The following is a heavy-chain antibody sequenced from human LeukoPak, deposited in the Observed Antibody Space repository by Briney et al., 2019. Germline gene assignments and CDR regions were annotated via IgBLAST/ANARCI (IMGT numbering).Heavy chain of an antibody. D-gene: IGHD1-7*01. V-gene: IGHV3-23*01. CDR2: ISGSGGST. Sequence: PGGSLRLSRAASGFTFSSYAMSWVRQAPGKGLEWVSAISGSGGSTYYADSVKGRFTISRDNSKNTLYLQMNSLRAEDTAVYYCAKTRYNWNSGPFDPWGQGTLVTVSS. CDR3: AKTRYNWNSGPFDP. CDR1: GFTFSSYA. J-gene: IGHJ5*02.